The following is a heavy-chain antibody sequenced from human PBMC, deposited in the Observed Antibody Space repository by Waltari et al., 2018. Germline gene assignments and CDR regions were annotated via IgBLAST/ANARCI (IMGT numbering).Heavy chain of an antibody. CDR1: GGSISSYY. D-gene: IGHD5-12*01. J-gene: IGHJ4*02. CDR3: VRNSGNPKYYFDN. CDR2: IYTSGST. Sequence: QVQLQESGPGLVKPSETLSLTCTVSGGSISSYYWSWIRQPAGKGLEWIGRIYTSGSTNYNPSLKSRVTMSVDTSKNQFSLNLNSVTAADTAGYYCVRNSGNPKYYFDNWGQGTLVTVSS. V-gene: IGHV4-4*07.